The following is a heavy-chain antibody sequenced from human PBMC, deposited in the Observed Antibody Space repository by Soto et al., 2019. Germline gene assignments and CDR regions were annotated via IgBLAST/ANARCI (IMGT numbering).Heavy chain of an antibody. CDR1: GFTFSSYT. V-gene: IGHV3-23*01. CDR3: AKGLGDYYYMDV. CDR2: ISDSGGST. Sequence: EVQLLESGGGLVQSGGSLRLSCAASGFTFSSYTMSWVRQAPGKGLEWVSAISDSGGSTYYADSVKGRFTISRDNSKHTLFLQVNSLRAEDTAVYYCAKGLGDYYYMDVWGKGTTVTVSS. J-gene: IGHJ6*03.